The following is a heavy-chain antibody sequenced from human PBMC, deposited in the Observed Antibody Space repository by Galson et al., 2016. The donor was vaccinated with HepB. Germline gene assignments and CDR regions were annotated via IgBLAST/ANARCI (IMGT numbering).Heavy chain of an antibody. J-gene: IGHJ4*02. D-gene: IGHD1-26*01. CDR3: AIGAMGATWRN. CDR2: ISGTGDNP. Sequence: SLRLSCAVSGSGFRAYGMSWVRQAPGKGLEWVSDISGTGDNPHYAESVKGRLTMSRDNSKDTVYLEMNNLRVDDTAVHYCAIGAMGATWRNWGQGTLVTVSS. CDR1: GSGFRAYG. V-gene: IGHV3-23*01.